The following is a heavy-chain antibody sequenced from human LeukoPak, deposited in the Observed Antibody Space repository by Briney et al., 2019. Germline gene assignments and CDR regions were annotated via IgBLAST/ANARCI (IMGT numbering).Heavy chain of an antibody. Sequence: GGSLRLSCAASGFTFSSYAMHWVRQAPGKGLEWVSYITPSSSTIYYADSVKGRFTISRDNAKNSLYLQMNSLRAEDTAVYYCAKSSAAGYYDSSGYLDDWGQGTLVTVSS. CDR3: AKSSAAGYYDSSGYLDD. CDR1: GFTFSSYA. V-gene: IGHV3-48*04. D-gene: IGHD3-22*01. J-gene: IGHJ4*02. CDR2: ITPSSSTI.